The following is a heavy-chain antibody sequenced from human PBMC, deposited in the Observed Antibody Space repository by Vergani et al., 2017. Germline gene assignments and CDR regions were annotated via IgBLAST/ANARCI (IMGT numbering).Heavy chain of an antibody. CDR3: ARRDVWDVPRVFDY. CDR2: INHSGST. D-gene: IGHD3-16*01. J-gene: IGHJ4*02. Sequence: QVQLQESGPGLVKPSETLSLTCAVYGGSFSGYYWSWIRQPPGKGLEWIGEINHSGSTNYNPSLKSRVTISVDTSKNQFSLKLSSVTAADTAVYYCARRDVWDVPRVFDYWGQGTLVTVSS. CDR1: GGSFSGYY. V-gene: IGHV4-34*01.